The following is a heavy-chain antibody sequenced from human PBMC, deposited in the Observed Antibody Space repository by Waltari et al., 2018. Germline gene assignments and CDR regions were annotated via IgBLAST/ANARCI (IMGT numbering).Heavy chain of an antibody. Sequence: QLQLQESGPGLVKPSGTLSLTCDVSGDSMSSTDCWSWVRQSPPRGLEWVGQVRGDGKSNYNPSFASRVTISLDTSKNQFSLNLNFATAADTAMYYCARDRGRGLYLDTWGPGTPVTVSP. D-gene: IGHD1-26*01. J-gene: IGHJ4*02. CDR1: GDSMSSTDC. V-gene: IGHV4-4*02. CDR3: ARDRGRGLYLDT. CDR2: VRGDGKS.